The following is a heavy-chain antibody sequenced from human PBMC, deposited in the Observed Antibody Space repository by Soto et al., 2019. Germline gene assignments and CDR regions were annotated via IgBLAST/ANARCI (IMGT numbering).Heavy chain of an antibody. J-gene: IGHJ1*01. CDR3: ARDPGSGWEYLQH. V-gene: IGHV3-21*06. D-gene: IGHD6-19*01. CDR2: ISSGSSYI. Sequence: AGGSLRLSCAASGFTFDNYGMNWVRQAPGKGLEWLSSISSGSSYIFYADSVKGRFTISRDNAKNLLLLQMNSLRGDDTAVYYCARDPGSGWEYLQHWGQGTLVTVSS. CDR1: GFTFDNYG.